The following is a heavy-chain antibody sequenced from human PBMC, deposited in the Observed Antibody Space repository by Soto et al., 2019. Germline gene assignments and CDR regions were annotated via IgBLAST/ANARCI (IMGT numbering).Heavy chain of an antibody. CDR2: INHSGST. CDR1: GGSFSGYY. D-gene: IGHD3-22*01. V-gene: IGHV4-34*01. CDR3: ARAPFYYDSRGPGAFDI. Sequence: PSETLSLTCAVYGGSFSGYYWSWIRQPPGKGLEWIGEINHSGSTNYNPSLKSRVTISVDTSKKQFSLKLSSVTAADTAVYYCARAPFYYDSRGPGAFDIWGQGTMVT. J-gene: IGHJ3*02.